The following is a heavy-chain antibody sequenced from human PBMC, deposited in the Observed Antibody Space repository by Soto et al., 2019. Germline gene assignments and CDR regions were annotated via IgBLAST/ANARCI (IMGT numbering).Heavy chain of an antibody. Sequence: QVQLVESGGGVVQPGRSLRLSCAASGFSISTYALHWVRQAPGKGPEWVAIISYNGNNKHYADSVKGRFTISRDNSKNTVALQMNSMRVEDTAMYYCARPSFPFGGSPLEPWSGALDIWGQATMVTVSS. V-gene: IGHV3-30*04. D-gene: IGHD1-26*01. CDR2: ISYNGNNK. J-gene: IGHJ3*02. CDR1: GFSISTYA. CDR3: ARPSFPFGGSPLEPWSGALDI.